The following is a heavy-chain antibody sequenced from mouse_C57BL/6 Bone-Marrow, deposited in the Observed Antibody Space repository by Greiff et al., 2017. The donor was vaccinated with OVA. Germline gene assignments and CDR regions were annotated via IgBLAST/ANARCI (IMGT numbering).Heavy chain of an antibody. V-gene: IGHV1-82*01. Sequence: QVQLKESGPELVKPGASVKISCKASGYAFSSSWMNWVKQRPGKGLEWIGRIYPGDGDTNYNGKFKGKATLTADKSSSTAYMQLSSLTSEDSAVYFCALGFPGWYFDVWGTGTTVTVSS. J-gene: IGHJ1*03. CDR2: IYPGDGDT. CDR1: GYAFSSSW. D-gene: IGHD3-3*01. CDR3: ALGFPGWYFDV.